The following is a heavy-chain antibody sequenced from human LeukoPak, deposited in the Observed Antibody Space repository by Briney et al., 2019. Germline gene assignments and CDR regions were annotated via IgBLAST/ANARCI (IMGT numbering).Heavy chain of an antibody. CDR3: ARDGGAWLDY. D-gene: IGHD3-16*01. J-gene: IGHJ4*02. CDR1: GXTFGSSW. CDR2: INTDGSST. V-gene: IGHV3-74*01. Sequence: GGSLRLSCAASGXTFGSSWMHWVRQAPGEGLVWVSRINTDGSSTRYADSVKGRFTISRDNAKNTLYLQMNSLRAEDTAVYYCARDGGAWLDYWGQGTLVTVSS.